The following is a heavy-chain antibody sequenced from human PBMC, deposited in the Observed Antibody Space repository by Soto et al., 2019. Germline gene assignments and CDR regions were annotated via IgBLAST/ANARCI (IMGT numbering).Heavy chain of an antibody. Sequence: PGGSLRLSCAASGFTFSSYSMNWVRQAPGKGLEWVSSISSSSSYIYYADSVKGRFTISRDNAKNSLYLQMNSLRAEDTAVYYCARDPSSGYYYFDYWGQGTLVTVSS. CDR2: ISSSSSYI. J-gene: IGHJ4*02. D-gene: IGHD3-22*01. V-gene: IGHV3-21*01. CDR3: ARDPSSGYYYFDY. CDR1: GFTFSSYS.